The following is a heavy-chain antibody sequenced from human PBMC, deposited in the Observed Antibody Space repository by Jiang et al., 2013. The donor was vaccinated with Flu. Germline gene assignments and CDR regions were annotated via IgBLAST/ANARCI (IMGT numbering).Heavy chain of an antibody. CDR2: ISTYNGNT. CDR1: GYTFTSYG. J-gene: IGHJ4*02. D-gene: IGHD3-10*01. CDR3: AREQFGFGEFIIMTT. V-gene: IGHV1-18*01. Sequence: CGAEVKKPGASVKVSCKASGYTFTSYGISWVRQAPGQGLEWMGWISTYNGNTNYAQKLQGRVTMTTDTSTSTAYMELRSLRSDDTAVYYCAREQFGFGEFIIMTTWGQGTLVTVSS.